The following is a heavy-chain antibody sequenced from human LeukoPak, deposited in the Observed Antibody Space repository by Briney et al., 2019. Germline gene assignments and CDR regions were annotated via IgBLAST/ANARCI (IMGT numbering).Heavy chain of an antibody. D-gene: IGHD1-7*01. CDR2: ISAYNGNT. Sequence: ASVKVSCKTSGYTFSRHGITWVRQAPGQGPEWMGWISAYNGNTNYAQKLQGRVTMTTDTSTSTAYMELRSLRSDDTAVYYCARVDWNYDDYWGQGTLVTVSS. CDR3: ARVDWNYDDY. CDR1: GYTFSRHG. J-gene: IGHJ4*02. V-gene: IGHV1-18*01.